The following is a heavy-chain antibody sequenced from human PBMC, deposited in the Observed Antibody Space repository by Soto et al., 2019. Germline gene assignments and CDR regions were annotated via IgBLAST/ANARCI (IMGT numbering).Heavy chain of an antibody. V-gene: IGHV4-30-4*01. Sequence: SETLSLTCTVSGGSISSGDYYWSWIRQPPGKGLEWIGYIYYSGSTYYNPSLKSRVTISVDTSKNQFSLKLSSVTAADTAVYYCARDYCSGGSCYTGNWFDPWGQGTLVTVSS. CDR3: ARDYCSGGSCYTGNWFDP. CDR2: IYYSGST. D-gene: IGHD2-15*01. J-gene: IGHJ5*02. CDR1: GGSISSGDYY.